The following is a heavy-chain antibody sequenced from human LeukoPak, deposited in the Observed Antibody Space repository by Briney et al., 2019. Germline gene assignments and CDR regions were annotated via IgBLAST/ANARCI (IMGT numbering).Heavy chain of an antibody. V-gene: IGHV3-30-3*01. D-gene: IGHD6-19*01. Sequence: GGSLRLSCAASGFTFSSYAMHWVRQAPGKGLEWVAVISYDGSNKYYADSVKGRFTISRDNSKNTLYLQMNSLRAEDTAVYYCARSYSSGWYGGYNWFDPWGQGTLVTVSS. J-gene: IGHJ5*02. CDR2: ISYDGSNK. CDR3: ARSYSSGWYGGYNWFDP. CDR1: GFTFSSYA.